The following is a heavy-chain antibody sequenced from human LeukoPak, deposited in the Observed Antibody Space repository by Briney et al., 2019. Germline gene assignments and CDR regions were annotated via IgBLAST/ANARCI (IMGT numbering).Heavy chain of an antibody. CDR2: ISYDGSNK. Sequence: GGSLRLSCAASGFTFSSYAMHWVRQAPGKGLEWVAVISYDGSNKYYADSVKGRFTISRDNSKNTLYQQMNSLRAEDTAVYYCARVSGYDFWSGYLDYWGQGTLVTVSS. CDR3: ARVSGYDFWSGYLDY. J-gene: IGHJ4*02. CDR1: GFTFSSYA. V-gene: IGHV3-30-3*01. D-gene: IGHD3-3*01.